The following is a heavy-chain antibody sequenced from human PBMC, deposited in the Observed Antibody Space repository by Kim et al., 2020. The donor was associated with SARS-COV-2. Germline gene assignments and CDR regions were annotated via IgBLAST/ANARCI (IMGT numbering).Heavy chain of an antibody. Sequence: GGSLRLSCAASGFTFSSYAMSWVRQAPGKGLEWVSGISGSGGSTYYADSVKGRFTISRDNSKNTLYLQMNSLRVEDTAVYYCAKQFTSTTLVTGFDPWGQGTLVTVSS. J-gene: IGHJ5*02. V-gene: IGHV3-23*01. CDR2: ISGSGGST. D-gene: IGHD5-18*01. CDR1: GFTFSSYA. CDR3: AKQFTSTTLVTGFDP.